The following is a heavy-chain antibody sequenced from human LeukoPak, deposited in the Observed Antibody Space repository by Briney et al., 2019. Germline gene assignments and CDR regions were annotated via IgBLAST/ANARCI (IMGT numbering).Heavy chain of an antibody. CDR3: AKFRGRGAVDY. CDR2: LGGSGGDT. D-gene: IGHD3-10*01. CDR1: GFTFSSYA. J-gene: IGHJ4*02. V-gene: IGHV3-23*01. Sequence: PGGSLRLSCAASGFTFSSYAMSWVRQAPGKGLEWVSGLGGSGGDTYYADSVKGRFTISRDNSKNTLYLQMNSLRAEDTAVYYCAKFRGRGAVDYWGRGTLVTVSS.